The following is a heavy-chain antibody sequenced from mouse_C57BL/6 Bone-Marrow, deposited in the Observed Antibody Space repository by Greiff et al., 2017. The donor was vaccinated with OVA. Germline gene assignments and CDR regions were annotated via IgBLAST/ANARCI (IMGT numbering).Heavy chain of an antibody. CDR1: GYAFSSYW. J-gene: IGHJ1*03. D-gene: IGHD1-3*01. Sequence: LQQSGASVKISCKASGYAFSSYWMNWVKQRPGKGLEWIGQIYPGDGDTNYNGKFKGKATLTADKSPSTAYMQLSSLTSEDSAVYFCAREEWNYGYFDVWGTGTTVTVSS. CDR2: IYPGDGDT. V-gene: IGHV1-80*01. CDR3: AREEWNYGYFDV.